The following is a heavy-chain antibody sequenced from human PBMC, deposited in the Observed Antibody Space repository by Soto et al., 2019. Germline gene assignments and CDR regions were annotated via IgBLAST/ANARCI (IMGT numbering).Heavy chain of an antibody. CDR3: AKDVPKFTWGYCSGGSCYLEFDY. Sequence: EVQLLESGGGLVQPGGSLRLSCAASGFTFSSYAMSWVRQAPGKGLEWVSAISGSGGSTYYADSVKGRFTISRDNSKNTLYLQMNSLRAEDTAVYYCAKDVPKFTWGYCSGGSCYLEFDYWGQGTLVTVSS. V-gene: IGHV3-23*01. D-gene: IGHD2-15*01. CDR1: GFTFSSYA. J-gene: IGHJ4*02. CDR2: ISGSGGST.